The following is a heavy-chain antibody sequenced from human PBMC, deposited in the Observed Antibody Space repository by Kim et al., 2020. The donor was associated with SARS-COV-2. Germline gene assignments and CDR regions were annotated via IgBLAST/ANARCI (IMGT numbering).Heavy chain of an antibody. CDR1: GYTFTSYA. Sequence: ASVKVSCKASGYTFTSYAMHWVRQAPGQRLEWMGWINAGNGNTKYSQKFQGRVTITRDTSASTAYMELSSLRSEDTAVYYCARDPHYYGSGSFGGMDVWGQGTTVTVSS. CDR2: INAGNGNT. V-gene: IGHV1-3*01. CDR3: ARDPHYYGSGSFGGMDV. D-gene: IGHD3-10*01. J-gene: IGHJ6*02.